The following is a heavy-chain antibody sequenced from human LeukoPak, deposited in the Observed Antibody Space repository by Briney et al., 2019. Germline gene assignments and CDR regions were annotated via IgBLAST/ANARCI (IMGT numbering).Heavy chain of an antibody. V-gene: IGHV1-18*01. CDR2: ISATNGNT. J-gene: IGHJ4*02. D-gene: IGHD2/OR15-2a*01. CDR1: GYTFTNYDYG. CDR3: ARVYGYNIGIYYFDY. Sequence: GASVKVSCKASGYTFTNYDYGISWVRQAPGQGLKWAGWISATNGNTKYVQEFQGRVSMTTDTSTNTAYMELRSLRSDDTAVYFCARVYGYNIGIYYFDYWGQGTLATVSS.